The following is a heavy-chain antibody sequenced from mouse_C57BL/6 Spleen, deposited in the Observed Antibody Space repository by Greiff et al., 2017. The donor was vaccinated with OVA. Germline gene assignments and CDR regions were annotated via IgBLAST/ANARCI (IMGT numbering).Heavy chain of an antibody. Sequence: VQLQQPGAELVKPGASVKLSCKASGYTFTSYWMHWVKQRPGQGLEWIGMIHPNSGSTNYNEKFKSKATLTVDKSSSTAYMQLSSLTSEDSAVYYCASGGDGDYVGFDYWGQGTTLTVSS. CDR2: IHPNSGST. V-gene: IGHV1-64*01. CDR3: ASGGDGDYVGFDY. CDR1: GYTFTSYW. D-gene: IGHD2-13*01. J-gene: IGHJ2*01.